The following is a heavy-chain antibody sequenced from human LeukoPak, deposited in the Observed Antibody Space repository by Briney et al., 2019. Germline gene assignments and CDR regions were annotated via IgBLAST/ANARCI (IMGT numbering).Heavy chain of an antibody. D-gene: IGHD6-6*01. CDR3: ARGVRRIAATPGPKYYYYMDV. J-gene: IGHJ6*03. V-gene: IGHV1-8*03. CDR2: MSPNSGNT. Sequence: GASVKVSCKASGYTFTSYGINWVRQATGQGLEWMGWMSPNSGNTGYAQKFQGRVTITRNTSISTAYMELSSLRSEDTAVYYCARGVRRIAATPGPKYYYYMDVWGKGTTVTVSS. CDR1: GYTFTSYG.